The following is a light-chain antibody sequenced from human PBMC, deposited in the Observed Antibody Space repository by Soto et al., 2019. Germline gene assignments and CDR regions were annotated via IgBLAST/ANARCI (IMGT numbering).Light chain of an antibody. CDR3: SSYAGGNTWV. V-gene: IGLV2-14*01. Sequence: QSALTQPASVSGSPGQSITISCTGTSSDVGDYNYVSWYQQHPGKAPKLMIYEVSNRPSGVSNRFSGSKSGNTASLTVSGLQAEDEADYYCSSYAGGNTWVFGGGTKLTVL. CDR2: EVS. CDR1: SSDVGDYNY. J-gene: IGLJ3*02.